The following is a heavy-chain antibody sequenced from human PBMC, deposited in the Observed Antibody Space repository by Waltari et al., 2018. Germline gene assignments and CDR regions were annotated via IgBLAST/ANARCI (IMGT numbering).Heavy chain of an antibody. V-gene: IGHV4-39*07. D-gene: IGHD6-13*01. CDR3: ARDNVAAAGRGRGAFDI. J-gene: IGHJ3*02. CDR1: GGSISSSSYY. CDR2: IYYSGST. Sequence: QLQLQESGPGLVKPSETLSLTCTVSGGSISSSSYYWGWIRQPPGKGLEWIGSIYYSGSTYYNPSLKSRVTISVDTSKNQFSLKLSSVTAADTAVYYCARDNVAAAGRGRGAFDIWGQGQWSPSLQ.